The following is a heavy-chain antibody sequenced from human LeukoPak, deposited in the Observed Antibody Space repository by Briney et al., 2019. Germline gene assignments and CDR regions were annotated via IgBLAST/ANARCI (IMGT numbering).Heavy chain of an antibody. J-gene: IGHJ4*02. CDR3: ARGGCSSTSCYDYFDY. CDR1: GYTFTGYY. Sequence: ASVKVSCKASGYTFTGYYMHWVRQAPGQGLEWMGWINPNSGGTNYAQKFQGRVTMTRDTSISTAYMELSRLRSDDTAVYYCARGGCSSTSCYDYFDYWGQGTLVTASS. V-gene: IGHV1-2*02. CDR2: INPNSGGT. D-gene: IGHD2-2*01.